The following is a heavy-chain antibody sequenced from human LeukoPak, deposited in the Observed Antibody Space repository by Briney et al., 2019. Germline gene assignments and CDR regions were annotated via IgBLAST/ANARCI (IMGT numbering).Heavy chain of an antibody. J-gene: IGHJ5*02. V-gene: IGHV3-23*01. Sequence: GGSLRLSCAASRFSFSSYAMSWVRQAPGKGLEWVSAISGSGGTTYYADSVKGRFTVSRDNSKNTLYLQMNSLGVEDTAVYFCAKDQAWEPRLGGSNWFDPWGQGTLVTVSS. CDR2: ISGSGGTT. D-gene: IGHD1-26*01. CDR1: RFSFSSYA. CDR3: AKDQAWEPRLGGSNWFDP.